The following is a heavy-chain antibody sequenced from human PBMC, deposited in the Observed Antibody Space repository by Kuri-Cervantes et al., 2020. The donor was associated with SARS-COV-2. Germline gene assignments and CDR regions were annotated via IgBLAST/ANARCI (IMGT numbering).Heavy chain of an antibody. V-gene: IGHV1-24*01. CDR2: FDPEDGET. CDR3: ARGLIEVADCHYYYMDV. Sequence: ASVKVSCKVSGYTLTELSMHWVRQAPGKGLEWMGGFDPEDGETIYAQKFQGRVTMTEDTSTDTAYMELRSLRSDDTAVYYCARGLIEVADCHYYYMDVWGKGTTVTVSS. D-gene: IGHD3-22*01. J-gene: IGHJ6*03. CDR1: GYTLTELS.